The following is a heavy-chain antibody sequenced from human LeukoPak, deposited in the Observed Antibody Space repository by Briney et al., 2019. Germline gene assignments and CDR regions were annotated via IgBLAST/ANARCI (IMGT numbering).Heavy chain of an antibody. D-gene: IGHD6-25*01. CDR2: ITWQGGTI. CDR3: ARAQRGDYMDV. J-gene: IGHJ6*03. Sequence: PGGSLRLSCAASGFIFDDYAMHWVRQAPGKGLEWVALITWQGGTIYYADSVKGRFTISGDNSKNTLYLLMNNLRAEDTAVYYCARAQRGDYMDVWGKGTTVTISS. V-gene: IGHV3-43D*03. CDR1: GFIFDDYA.